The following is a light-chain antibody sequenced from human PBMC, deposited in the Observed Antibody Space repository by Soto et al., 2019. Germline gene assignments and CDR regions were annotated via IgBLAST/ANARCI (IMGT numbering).Light chain of an antibody. Sequence: EIVLTQSPATLSLSPGERATLSCRASQSVNNHLAWYQHKPGQAPRLLIFGASTRAAGIPARFSGSGSGTEFTLTISGLQSEDFAVYFCHQYENWPKTFGQGTKVDIK. CDR1: QSVNNH. CDR3: HQYENWPKT. J-gene: IGKJ1*01. V-gene: IGKV3-15*01. CDR2: GAS.